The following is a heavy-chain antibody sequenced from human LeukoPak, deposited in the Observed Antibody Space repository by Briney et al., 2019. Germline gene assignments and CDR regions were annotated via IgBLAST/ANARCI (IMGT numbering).Heavy chain of an antibody. D-gene: IGHD6-13*01. CDR3: ARDRWYSSSWSNWFDP. CDR2: INHSGST. CDR1: GGSFSGYY. V-gene: IGHV4-34*01. Sequence: SETLSLTCAVYGGSFSGYYWSWIRQPPGKGLEWIGEINHSGSTNYNPSLKSRVTISVDTSKNQFSLKLSSVTAADTAVYYCARDRWYSSSWSNWFDPWAREPWSPSPQ. J-gene: IGHJ5*02.